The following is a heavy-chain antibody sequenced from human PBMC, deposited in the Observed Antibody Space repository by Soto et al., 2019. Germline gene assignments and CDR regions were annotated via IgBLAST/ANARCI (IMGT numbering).Heavy chain of an antibody. J-gene: IGHJ4*02. CDR3: ARWDDYGASDQYHFDQ. CDR1: GYTFTASG. D-gene: IGHD4-17*01. V-gene: IGHV1-18*01. Sequence: QVQLVQSGPEVQKPGASLKVSCKASGYTFTASGISWVRQAPGQGLEWMGWTSIYNGHTEYSPKFLGRVGMTTDTSAETAYLELKSLRPDDAALYYCARWDDYGASDQYHFDQWGQGTLVTVSS. CDR2: TSIYNGHT.